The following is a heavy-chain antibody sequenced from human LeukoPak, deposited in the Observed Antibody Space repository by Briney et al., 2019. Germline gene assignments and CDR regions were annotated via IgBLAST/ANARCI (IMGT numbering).Heavy chain of an antibody. Sequence: SETLSLTCTVSGGSISSYYWRWIRQPAGKGLEWIGRIYTSGSTNYNSSLKSRVTLSVDKSKNQFSLQLSSVTAADTAVYYCARALTTAKWDYYYYYMDVWGRGTEVSVCS. CDR2: IYTSGST. CDR1: GGSISSYY. J-gene: IGHJ6*03. CDR3: ARALTTAKWDYYYYYMDV. V-gene: IGHV4-4*07. D-gene: IGHD4-17*01.